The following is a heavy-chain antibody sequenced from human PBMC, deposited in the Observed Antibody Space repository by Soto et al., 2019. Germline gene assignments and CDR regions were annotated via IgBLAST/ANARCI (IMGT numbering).Heavy chain of an antibody. J-gene: IGHJ4*02. CDR3: ARVTTYGFFLQIGYFDY. CDR2: ISRSSSYI. Sequence: LSCAASGFTFSSYTMDWVRQAPGKGLEWVSSISRSSSYIYYADSLRGRFTISRDNAKNSLYLQMNSLRAEDTAVYYCARVTTYGFFLQIGYFDYWGQGALVTVSS. CDR1: GFTFSSYT. V-gene: IGHV3-21*01. D-gene: IGHD3-10*01.